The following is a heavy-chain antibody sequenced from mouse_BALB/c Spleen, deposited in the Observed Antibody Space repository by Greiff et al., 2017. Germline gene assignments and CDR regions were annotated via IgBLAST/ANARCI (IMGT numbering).Heavy chain of an antibody. CDR1: GYTFTSYW. D-gene: IGHD2-2*01. Sequence: VQLQESGAELAKPGASVKMSCKASGYTFTSYWMHWVKQRPGQGLEWIGYINPSTGYTEYNQKFKDKATLTADKSSSTAYMQLSSLTSEDSAVYYCAIYYGYDRAMDYWGQGTSVTVSS. CDR3: AIYYGYDRAMDY. J-gene: IGHJ4*01. CDR2: INPSTGYT. V-gene: IGHV1-7*01.